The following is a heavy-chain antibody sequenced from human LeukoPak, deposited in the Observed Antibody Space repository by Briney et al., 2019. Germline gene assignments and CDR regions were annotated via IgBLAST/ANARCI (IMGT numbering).Heavy chain of an antibody. CDR3: ARVYSRYDISTGYYHYHFDY. Sequence: SETLSLTCTVSGGSISSHYWSWIRQPPGKGLEWIGYIYYSGSTNYNPSLKSRVTISVDTSKNQFSLKLSSVTAADTAVYYCARVYSRYDISTGYYHYHFDYWGQGTLVTVSS. D-gene: IGHD3-9*01. V-gene: IGHV4-59*11. CDR2: IYYSGST. J-gene: IGHJ4*02. CDR1: GGSISSHY.